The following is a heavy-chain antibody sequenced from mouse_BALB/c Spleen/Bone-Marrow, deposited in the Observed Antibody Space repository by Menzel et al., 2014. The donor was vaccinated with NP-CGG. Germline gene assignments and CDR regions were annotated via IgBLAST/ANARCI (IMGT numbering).Heavy chain of an antibody. CDR2: INPSTGYT. V-gene: IGHV1-7*01. J-gene: IGHJ3*01. CDR1: GYTFTNYW. Sequence: QVQLQQSGAELAKPGASVKMSCKASGYTFTNYWMQWVKQRPGQGLEWIGYINPSTGYTEYNQKFKDKATLTADKSSSTAYMQLSSLTSEDSSVFYCTRRAYGGSYGFAYWGQGTLVTVSA. CDR3: TRRAYGGSYGFAY. D-gene: IGHD1-1*01.